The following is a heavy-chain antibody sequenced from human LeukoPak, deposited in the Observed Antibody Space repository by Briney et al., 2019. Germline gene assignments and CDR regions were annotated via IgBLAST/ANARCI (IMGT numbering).Heavy chain of an antibody. CDR2: INHSGST. Sequence: SETLSLTCAVYGGSFSGYYWSWIRPPPGKGLEWIGEINHSGSTNYNPSLQSRVTISVDTSKNQFSLKLSSVTAADTAVYYCARGSKLRYFDWLPNDAFDIWGQGTMVTVSS. CDR1: GGSFSGYY. J-gene: IGHJ3*02. CDR3: ARGSKLRYFDWLPNDAFDI. D-gene: IGHD3-9*01. V-gene: IGHV4-34*01.